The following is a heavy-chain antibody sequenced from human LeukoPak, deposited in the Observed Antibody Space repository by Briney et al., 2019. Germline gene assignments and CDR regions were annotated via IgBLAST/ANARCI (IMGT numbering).Heavy chain of an antibody. V-gene: IGHV3-7*03. CDR3: ARSSYSSSSSV. Sequence: QSGGSLRLSCAVSGLTFSGFWMSWSRQAPGKGLEWVASINSDGSEGYYADVVKGRFTISRDNAKNSLYLQINSLRAEDTAVYYCARSSYSSSSSVWGQGTMVTVSS. D-gene: IGHD6-6*01. J-gene: IGHJ3*01. CDR1: GLTFSGFW. CDR2: INSDGSEG.